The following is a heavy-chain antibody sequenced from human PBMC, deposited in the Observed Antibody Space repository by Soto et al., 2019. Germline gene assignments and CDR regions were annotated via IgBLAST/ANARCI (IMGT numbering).Heavy chain of an antibody. Sequence: ASVKVSWKVAGYGITVLSRRWVRQAPGKGLEWMGGFDPEDGETIYAQKFQGRVTMTEDTSTDTAYMELSSLRSEDTAVYYCATSMAARPYAFDIWGQGTMVTVSS. V-gene: IGHV1-24*01. CDR1: GYGITVLS. CDR3: ATSMAARPYAFDI. CDR2: FDPEDGET. J-gene: IGHJ3*02. D-gene: IGHD6-6*01.